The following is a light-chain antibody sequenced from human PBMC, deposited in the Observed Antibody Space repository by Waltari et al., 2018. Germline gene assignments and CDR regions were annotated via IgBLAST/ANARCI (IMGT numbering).Light chain of an antibody. V-gene: IGKV3-20*01. CDR3: QQCASSPLT. J-gene: IGKJ4*01. CDR2: DAS. Sequence: EIVLTQSPGILSLSPGERATLSCRASQSVVNNYLTWYQQKPGQAPRLLIYDASSRATGIPYRFSGSGSGTDFTLTISRLEPEDFAVYYCQQCASSPLTFGGGTNVEIK. CDR1: QSVVNNY.